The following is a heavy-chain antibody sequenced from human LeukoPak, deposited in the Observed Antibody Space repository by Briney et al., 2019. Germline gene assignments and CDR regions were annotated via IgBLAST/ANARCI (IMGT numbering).Heavy chain of an antibody. D-gene: IGHD3-10*01. Sequence: SETLSLTCTVSGGSISSSSYYWGWIRQPPGKGLEWIGSIYYSGSTYYNPSLKSRVTISVDTSKNQFSLKLSSVTAADTAVYYCARKGSSLLWFGEFFDYWGQGTLVTVSS. V-gene: IGHV4-39*01. CDR3: ARKGSSLLWFGEFFDY. CDR2: IYYSGST. J-gene: IGHJ4*02. CDR1: GGSISSSSYY.